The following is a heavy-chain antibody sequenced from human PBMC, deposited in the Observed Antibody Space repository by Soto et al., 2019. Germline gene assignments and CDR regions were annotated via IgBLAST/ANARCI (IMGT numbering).Heavy chain of an antibody. D-gene: IGHD1-20*01. J-gene: IGHJ6*02. CDR2: IYYSGST. V-gene: IGHV4-30-4*01. Sequence: VQLQGSGPGLGKPSQPLSPTATVSGGPFTGGADFWTWFRQPPGKGLEWIGYIYYSGSTYYNPSLKSRLTMSVDTSKNQFSLKLSSVTAADTAVYYCARDRAKWKDYYYYGMDVWGQGTTVTVSS. CDR3: ARDRAKWKDYYYYGMDV. CDR1: GGPFTGGADF.